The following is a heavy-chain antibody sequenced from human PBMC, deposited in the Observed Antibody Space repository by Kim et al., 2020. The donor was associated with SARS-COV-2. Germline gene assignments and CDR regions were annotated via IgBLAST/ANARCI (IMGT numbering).Heavy chain of an antibody. Sequence: SETLSLTCAVNGGSFSGYHWNWIRQPPGKGPEWIGEIDHGGSSNYNPSLNSRVFMSVDTYKNQFSLRLTSVTAADAAVYYCARGLGCSRGSCYFDSWGQG. CDR1: GGSFSGYH. CDR3: ARGLGCSRGSCYFDS. CDR2: IDHGGSS. V-gene: IGHV4-34*01. D-gene: IGHD2-15*01. J-gene: IGHJ4*02.